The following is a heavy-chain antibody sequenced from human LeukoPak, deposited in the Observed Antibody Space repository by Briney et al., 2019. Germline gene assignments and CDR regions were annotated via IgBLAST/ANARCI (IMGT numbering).Heavy chain of an antibody. CDR2: IYHSGST. V-gene: IGHV4-4*02. CDR3: GRDGVDTAMASYWYFDL. Sequence: PSETLSLTCAVSGGSISSSNWWSWVRQPPGKGLEWIGEIYHSGSTNYNPSLKSRVTISVDKSKNQFSLKLSSVTAADTAVYYCGRDGVDTAMASYWYFDLWGRGTLVTVSS. D-gene: IGHD5-18*01. CDR1: GGSISSSNW. J-gene: IGHJ2*01.